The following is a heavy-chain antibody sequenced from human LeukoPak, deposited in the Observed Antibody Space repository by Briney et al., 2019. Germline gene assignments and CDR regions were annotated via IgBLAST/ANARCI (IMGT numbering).Heavy chain of an antibody. CDR3: ARRRRGTVTTGIDY. Sequence: SETLSLTCAVYGGSFSGYYWSWIRQPPGKGLEWIGEINHSGSTNYNPSLKSRVTISVDTSKNQFSLKLSSVTAADTAVYYCARRRRGTVTTGIDYWGQGTLVTVSS. CDR2: INHSGST. CDR1: GGSFSGYY. V-gene: IGHV4-34*01. J-gene: IGHJ4*02. D-gene: IGHD4-17*01.